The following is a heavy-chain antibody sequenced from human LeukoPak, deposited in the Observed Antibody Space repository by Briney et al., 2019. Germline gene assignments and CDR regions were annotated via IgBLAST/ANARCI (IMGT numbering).Heavy chain of an antibody. V-gene: IGHV3-7*01. CDR3: AKRSDTSVYCSSTSCPEDCFDY. J-gene: IGHJ4*02. D-gene: IGHD2-2*01. Sequence: QSGGSLRLSRAASGFTVSSNYMSWVRQAPGKGLEWVANIKQDGSEKYYVDSVKGRFTISRDNAKNSLYLQMNSLRAEDTAVYYCAKRSDTSVYCSSTSCPEDCFDYWGQGTLVTVSS. CDR1: GFTVSSNY. CDR2: IKQDGSEK.